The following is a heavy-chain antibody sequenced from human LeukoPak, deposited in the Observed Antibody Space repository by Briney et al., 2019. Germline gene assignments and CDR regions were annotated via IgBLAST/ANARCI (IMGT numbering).Heavy chain of an antibody. J-gene: IGHJ4*02. CDR3: ARSPDILTGENFDY. CDR1: GYTFTGYY. D-gene: IGHD3-9*01. CDR2: INPNTGGT. Sequence: ASVKVSCKASGYTFTGYYMHWVRQAPGQGLEWMGWINPNTGGTNYAQKFQHRVTMTRDTSISTDYMELSRLRYDDTAVYYCARSPDILTGENFDYWGQGTLVTVSS. V-gene: IGHV1-2*02.